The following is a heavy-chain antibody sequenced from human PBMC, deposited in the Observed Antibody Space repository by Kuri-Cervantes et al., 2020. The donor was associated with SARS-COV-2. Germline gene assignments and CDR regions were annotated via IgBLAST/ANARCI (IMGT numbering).Heavy chain of an antibody. Sequence: SETLSLTCAVSGYSISRGYYWGWIRQPPGKGLEWIVSIYHSGSTYYNPSLKSRVTISVDTSKIQFSLKMSSVTAADTAVYYCARGGFLTGYRGTRGAFDIWGQGTMVTVSS. CDR2: IYHSGST. V-gene: IGHV4-38-2*01. CDR1: GYSISRGYY. D-gene: IGHD3-9*01. CDR3: ARGGFLTGYRGTRGAFDI. J-gene: IGHJ3*02.